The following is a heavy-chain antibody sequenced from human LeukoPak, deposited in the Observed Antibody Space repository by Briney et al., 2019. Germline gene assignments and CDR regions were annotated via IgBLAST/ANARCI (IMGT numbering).Heavy chain of an antibody. CDR2: IYHSGST. J-gene: IGHJ4*02. D-gene: IGHD5-18*01. V-gene: IGHV4-38-2*02. CDR3: ARDTYNYGSSAYYFDY. Sequence: SETLSLTCTVSGYAISSGYYWGWIRQPPGKGLEWIGSIYHSGSTYYNPSLKSRVTISVDTSKNQFSLKLSSVTAADTAVYYRARDTYNYGSSAYYFDYWGQGTLVTVSS. CDR1: GYAISSGYY.